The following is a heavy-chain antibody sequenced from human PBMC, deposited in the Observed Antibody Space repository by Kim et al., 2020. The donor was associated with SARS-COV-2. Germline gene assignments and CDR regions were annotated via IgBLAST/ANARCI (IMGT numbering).Heavy chain of an antibody. CDR2: ISAYNGNT. J-gene: IGHJ6*02. Sequence: ASVKVSCKASGYTFTSYGISWVRQAPGQGLEWMGWISAYNGNTNYAQKLQGRVTMTTDTSTSTAYMELRSLRSDDTAVYYCARGVVPAGYYYYYYGMDVWGQGTTVTVSS. V-gene: IGHV1-18*04. CDR1: GYTFTSYG. CDR3: ARGVVPAGYYYYYYGMDV. D-gene: IGHD2-2*01.